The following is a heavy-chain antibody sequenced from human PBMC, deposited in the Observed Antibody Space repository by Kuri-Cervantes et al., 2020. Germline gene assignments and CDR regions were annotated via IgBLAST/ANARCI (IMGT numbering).Heavy chain of an antibody. CDR3: ARANTGYSSGWYDFDY. CDR1: GFTFSSYG. D-gene: IGHD6-19*01. Sequence: GESLKISCAASGFTFSSYGMHWVRQAPGKGLEWVAVIWYDGSNKYYADSVKGRFTISRDNSKNTLYLQMNSLRAEDTAVYYCARANTGYSSGWYDFDYWGQGTLVTVSS. J-gene: IGHJ4*02. V-gene: IGHV3-33*01. CDR2: IWYDGSNK.